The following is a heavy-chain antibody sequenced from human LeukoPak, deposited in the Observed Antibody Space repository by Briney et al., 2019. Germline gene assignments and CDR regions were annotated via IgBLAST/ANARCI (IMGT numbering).Heavy chain of an antibody. CDR1: GFTFSNYA. CDR3: ARDSGVPTPLDY. CDR2: ISGSGRNT. Sequence: GGSLRLSCAASGFTFSNYALSWVRQAPGKGLEWVSAISGSGRNTNYADSVKGRFTISRDSAKNTVYLQLNSLRAEDTAVYYFARDSGVPTPLDYWGQGALVTVSS. J-gene: IGHJ4*02. V-gene: IGHV3-23*01. D-gene: IGHD3-10*01.